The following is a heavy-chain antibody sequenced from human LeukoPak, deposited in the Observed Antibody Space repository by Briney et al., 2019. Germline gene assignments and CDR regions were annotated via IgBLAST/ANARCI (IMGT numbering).Heavy chain of an antibody. D-gene: IGHD3-3*01. Sequence: GGSLRLSCVASGFTFTNAWMSWVRQAPGKGLEGVARIKSKSDGGTTDYAAPVKGRFTISRDDSKTTLYLQMNSLKTEDTAVYYCTTEYYDIWSGYNYDVFDMWGQGTLVTVSS. J-gene: IGHJ3*02. V-gene: IGHV3-15*01. CDR2: IKSKSDGGTT. CDR3: TTEYYDIWSGYNYDVFDM. CDR1: GFTFTNAW.